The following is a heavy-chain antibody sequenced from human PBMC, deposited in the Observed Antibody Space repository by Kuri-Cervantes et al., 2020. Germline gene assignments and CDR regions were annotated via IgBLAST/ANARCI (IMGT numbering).Heavy chain of an antibody. CDR2: ISSSSRTI. CDR1: GFTFSSYS. V-gene: IGHV3-48*01. CDR3: AKCEGGYRPDY. D-gene: IGHD3-16*02. Sequence: GGSLRLSCAASGFTFSSYSMNWVRQAPGKGLEWVSYISSSSRTIYYADSVKGRFTISRDNAKNSLYLQMNSLRTEDTAVYYCAKCEGGYRPDYWGQGTLVTVSS. J-gene: IGHJ4*02.